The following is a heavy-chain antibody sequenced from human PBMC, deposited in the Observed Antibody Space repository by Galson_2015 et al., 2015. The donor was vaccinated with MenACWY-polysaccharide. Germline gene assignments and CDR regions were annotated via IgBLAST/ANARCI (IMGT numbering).Heavy chain of an antibody. CDR2: IYSGGST. CDR3: ARLAVDNYFDY. CDR1: AFTVSSNH. V-gene: IGHV3-66*01. D-gene: IGHD6-19*01. J-gene: IGHJ4*02. Sequence: SLRLSCAASAFTVSSNHMSWVRQAPGKGLEWVSVIYSGGSTYYADSVKGRFSISRDNSKNTLYLQMNSLRAEDTALYYCARLAVDNYFDYWGQGTLVAVPS.